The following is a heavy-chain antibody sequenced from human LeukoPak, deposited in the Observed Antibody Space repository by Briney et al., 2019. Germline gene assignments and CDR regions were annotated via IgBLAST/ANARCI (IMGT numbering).Heavy chain of an antibody. J-gene: IGHJ4*02. CDR1: GYTFTSYG. Sequence: GASVKVSCKASGYTFTSYGISWVRRAPGQGLEWMGWISAYNGNTNYAQKLQGRVTMTTDTSTSTAYMELRSLRSDDTAGYYCARQKTGTYDFDYWGQGPLVTVSS. D-gene: IGHD1-1*01. V-gene: IGHV1-18*01. CDR2: ISAYNGNT. CDR3: ARQKTGTYDFDY.